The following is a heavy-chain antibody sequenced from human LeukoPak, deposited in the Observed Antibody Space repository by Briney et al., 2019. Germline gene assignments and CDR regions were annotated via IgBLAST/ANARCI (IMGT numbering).Heavy chain of an antibody. CDR1: GGSISSGGYS. CDR2: IYHSGST. CDR3: ARDGFGTAMAGDYFDY. Sequence: SETLSLTCAVSGGSISSGGYSWSWIRQPPGKGLEWIGYIYHSGSTYYNPSLKSRVTISVDRSKNQFSLKLSSVTAADTAVYYCARDGFGTAMAGDYFDYWGQGTLVTVSS. V-gene: IGHV4-30-2*01. D-gene: IGHD5-18*01. J-gene: IGHJ4*02.